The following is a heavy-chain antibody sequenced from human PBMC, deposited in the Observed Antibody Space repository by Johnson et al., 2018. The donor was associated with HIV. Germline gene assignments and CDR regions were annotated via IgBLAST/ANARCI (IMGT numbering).Heavy chain of an antibody. Sequence: VQLVESGGGLIQPGGSLRLSCAASGFTVSSNYMSWVRQAPGKGLEWVSVIYSGGSTYYADSVKGRFTISRDNSKNTLYLQMNRLRAEDTAVYYCARNWAAGIAAATMWWHAFDIWGQGTMVTVSS. D-gene: IGHD6-13*01. J-gene: IGHJ3*02. CDR1: GFTVSSNY. CDR2: IYSGGST. V-gene: IGHV3-53*01. CDR3: ARNWAAGIAAATMWWHAFDI.